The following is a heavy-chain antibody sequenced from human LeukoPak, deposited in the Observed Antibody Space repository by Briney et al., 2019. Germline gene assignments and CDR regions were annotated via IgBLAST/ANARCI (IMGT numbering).Heavy chain of an antibody. D-gene: IGHD3-10*01. J-gene: IGHJ3*02. CDR2: IYTSGST. V-gene: IGHV4-4*07. Sequence: SETLSLTCSVSGGSIGSYYWSWIRQPAGKGLEWIGRIYTSGSTNYNPSLKSRVITSVDESKNQFSLRLSSVTAADTAVYYCANQGRVPDSFDIWGQGTTVTVSS. CDR1: GGSIGSYY. CDR3: ANQGRVPDSFDI.